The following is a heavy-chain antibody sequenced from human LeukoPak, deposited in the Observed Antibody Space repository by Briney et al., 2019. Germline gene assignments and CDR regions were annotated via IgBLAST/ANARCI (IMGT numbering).Heavy chain of an antibody. CDR1: GASISSGGYA. CDR2: IYDTGSA. D-gene: IGHD3-10*01. V-gene: IGHV4-30-2*01. J-gene: IGHJ4*02. CDR3: ARSFDGEFDY. Sequence: PSETLSLTCTVSGASISSGGYAWNWIRQTPGTGLEWIGYIYDTGSAYYNPSLQSRVTLSVDGSKNQFSVKVTSVTAADTAVYYCARSFDGEFDYWGQGTLVTVSS.